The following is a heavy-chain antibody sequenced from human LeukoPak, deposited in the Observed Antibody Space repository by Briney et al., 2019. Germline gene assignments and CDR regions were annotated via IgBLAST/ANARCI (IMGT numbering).Heavy chain of an antibody. J-gene: IGHJ4*02. CDR3: ARMVAAFYYFDY. D-gene: IGHD2-15*01. V-gene: IGHV3-30*02. Sequence: GSLRLSCAASGFAFSSYGMHWVRQAPGKGLERVAFIRYDGTNKYYADSVKARFTISRDNSKNTLFLQMNSLRAEDTAVYYCARMVAAFYYFDYWGQGTLVTVSS. CDR2: IRYDGTNK. CDR1: GFAFSSYG.